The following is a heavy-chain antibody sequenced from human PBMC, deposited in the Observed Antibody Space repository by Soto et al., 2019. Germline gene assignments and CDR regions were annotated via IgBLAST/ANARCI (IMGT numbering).Heavy chain of an antibody. V-gene: IGHV3-23*01. CDR1: GFTFSNYA. J-gene: IGHJ4*02. D-gene: IGHD2-15*01. CDR3: AKGDRGYCSGGSCYLGDY. Sequence: GGSLRLSCAASGFTFSNYAMSWVRQAPGKGLEWVSGIRNSGGNTYYTDSVKGRFTISRDNSKNTLYLQMNSLRAEDTAVYYCAKGDRGYCSGGSCYLGDYWGQGTLVTVSS. CDR2: IRNSGGNT.